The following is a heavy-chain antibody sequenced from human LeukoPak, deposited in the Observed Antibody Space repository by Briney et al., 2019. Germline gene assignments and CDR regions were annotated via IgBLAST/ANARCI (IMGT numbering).Heavy chain of an antibody. D-gene: IGHD2-2*01. CDR1: GYTFTSYD. V-gene: IGHV1-8*01. CDR3: ARRACSSTSCNFDY. J-gene: IGHJ4*02. CDR2: MNPNSGNT. Sequence: GASVKVSCKASGYTFTSYDINWVRQATGQGLEWMGWMNPNSGNTGYAQKFQGRVTMTRNTSISTAYMELSSLRSEDTAVYYCARRACSSTSCNFDYWGQGTLVTVSS.